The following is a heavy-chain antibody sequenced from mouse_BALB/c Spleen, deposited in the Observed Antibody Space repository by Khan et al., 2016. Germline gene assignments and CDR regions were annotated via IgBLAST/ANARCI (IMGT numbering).Heavy chain of an antibody. Sequence: EVELVESGGGLVKPGGSLKLSCAASGFTFSSYAMSWVRQTPEKRLEWVASISSGGSTYYPDSVKGRFTISRDNARNILNLQMSSLRSEDTAMIYCAREDYGNYGDYFDYWGQGTTLTVSS. D-gene: IGHD2-1*01. V-gene: IGHV5-6-5*01. J-gene: IGHJ2*01. CDR3: AREDYGNYGDYFDY. CDR2: ISSGGST. CDR1: GFTFSSYA.